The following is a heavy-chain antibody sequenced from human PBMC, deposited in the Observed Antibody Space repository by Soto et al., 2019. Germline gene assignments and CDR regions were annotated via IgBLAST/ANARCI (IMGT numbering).Heavy chain of an antibody. CDR3: ARDHFRVTTEYSYFDY. D-gene: IGHD4-17*01. CDR2: IGSRSSTI. J-gene: IGHJ4*02. V-gene: IGHV3-48*01. Sequence: GRSLRLCWAGSGYTFRSFNINRVSQAPGKGLEWVSYIGSRSSTIYYADSVKGRFTISRDNAKNSLYLQMNSLRAEDTAVYYCARDHFRVTTEYSYFDYWGQGTLVTVSS. CDR1: GYTFRSFN.